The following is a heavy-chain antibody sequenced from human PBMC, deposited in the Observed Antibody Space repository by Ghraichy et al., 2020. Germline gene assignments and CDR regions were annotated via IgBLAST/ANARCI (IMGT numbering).Heavy chain of an antibody. CDR1: GGSISDYY. CDR3: ARDVIYGDFAETFDY. V-gene: IGHV4-4*07. CDR2: IYSSGST. Sequence: SETLSLTCTVSGGSISDYYWSWIRQPAGKGLEWIGRIYSSGSTNYNPSLKRRLTMSVDTSENQFSLNLSSVTAADTAVYYCARDVIYGDFAETFDYWGQGTLVTVSS. J-gene: IGHJ4*02. D-gene: IGHD4-17*01.